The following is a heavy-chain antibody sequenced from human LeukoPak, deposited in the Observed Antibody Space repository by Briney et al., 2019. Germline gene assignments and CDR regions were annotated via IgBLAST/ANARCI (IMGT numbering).Heavy chain of an antibody. D-gene: IGHD3-22*01. V-gene: IGHV3-48*03. J-gene: IGHJ4*02. CDR1: GFTFSSYE. CDR2: ISSSGSTI. CDR3: ARDTNYYDSSGDAFDY. Sequence: PGGSLRLSCAASGFTFSSYEMNWVRQAPGKGLEWVSYISSSGSTIYYADSVKGRFTISRDNAKNSLYLQMNSLRAEDTAVHYCARDTNYYDSSGDAFDYWGQGTLVTVSS.